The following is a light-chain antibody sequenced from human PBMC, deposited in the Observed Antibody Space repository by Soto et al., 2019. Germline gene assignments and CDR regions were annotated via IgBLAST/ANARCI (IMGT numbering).Light chain of an antibody. V-gene: IGKV1-5*03. CDR3: QHYHSYPYT. Sequence: DIQMTQSPSTLSGSVGDRVTITCRASQTISSWLAWYQQKPGKAPKLLIYKASTLKSGVPSRFSGSGSGTEFTLTITSLQRDDFASYFCQHYHSYPYTFGQGTKVDIK. CDR2: KAS. J-gene: IGKJ2*01. CDR1: QTISSW.